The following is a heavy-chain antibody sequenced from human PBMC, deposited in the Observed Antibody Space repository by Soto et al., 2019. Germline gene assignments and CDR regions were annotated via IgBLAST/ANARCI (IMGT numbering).Heavy chain of an antibody. D-gene: IGHD3-3*01. CDR2: ISTYNGNT. V-gene: IGHV1-18*01. J-gene: IGHJ5*02. CDR3: ARDLYDFWSGYSAAPFDP. CDR1: GYTCTSYG. Sequence: ASVKVAVKASGYTCTSYGISWVRQAPGQGFEWMGWISTYNGNTNYAQKLQGRVTMTTDTSTSTAYMELRSLRSDDTAVYYCARDLYDFWSGYSAAPFDPWGQGTLVTAPQ.